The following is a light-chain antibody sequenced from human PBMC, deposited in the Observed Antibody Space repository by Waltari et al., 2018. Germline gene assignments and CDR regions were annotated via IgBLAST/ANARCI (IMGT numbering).Light chain of an antibody. Sequence: EIVMTQSPATLSVSPGERPTLSCRASERVSSKLAWCQQRAGQAPRLLIYGASTRATGIPARFSGSGSGTEFTLTISSLQSEDFAVYFCQHYNNLPLTFGGGTKVEIK. CDR2: GAS. CDR1: ERVSSK. V-gene: IGKV3-15*01. J-gene: IGKJ4*01. CDR3: QHYNNLPLT.